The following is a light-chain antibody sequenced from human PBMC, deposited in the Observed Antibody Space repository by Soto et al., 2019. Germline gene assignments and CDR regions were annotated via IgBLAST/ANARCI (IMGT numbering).Light chain of an antibody. J-gene: IGLJ1*01. CDR2: EVS. CDR1: SSDVGGYNF. CDR3: SSYAGINNFV. Sequence: QSVLTQPPSASGFPGRSVTISCTGTSSDVGGYNFVSWYQQHPGKALRLMIYEVSKRPSGVPDRFSGYKSGNTASLTVSGLQAEDEADYYCSSYAGINNFVFGTGTRSPS. V-gene: IGLV2-8*01.